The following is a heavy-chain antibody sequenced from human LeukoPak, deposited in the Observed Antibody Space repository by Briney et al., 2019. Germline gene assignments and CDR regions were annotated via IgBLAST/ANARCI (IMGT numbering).Heavy chain of an antibody. V-gene: IGHV3-11*03. CDR1: GFTFSDYS. CDR3: ARKWGNACDI. CDR2: ISAGGTYT. J-gene: IGHJ3*02. Sequence: GESLRLSCAASGFTFSDYSMSWIRQAPGKGLELVSYISAGGTYTNYADSVKGRFTISRDNAKNSLYLQMNSLRAEDTAVYYCARKWGNACDIWGQGTMVTVSS. D-gene: IGHD3-16*01.